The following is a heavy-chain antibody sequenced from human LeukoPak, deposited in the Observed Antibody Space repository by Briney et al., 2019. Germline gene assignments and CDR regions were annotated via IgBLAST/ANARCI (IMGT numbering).Heavy chain of an antibody. J-gene: IGHJ4*02. V-gene: IGHV3-30*18. CDR1: GFTFSSYG. Sequence: GGSLRLSCAASGFTFSSYGMHWVRQAPGKGLEWVAVISYDGSNKYYADSVKGRFTISRDNSKNTLYLRMNSLRAEDTAVYYCAKDRSVLLWFGEFPDYWGQGTLVTVSS. CDR3: AKDRSVLLWFGEFPDY. CDR2: ISYDGSNK. D-gene: IGHD3-10*01.